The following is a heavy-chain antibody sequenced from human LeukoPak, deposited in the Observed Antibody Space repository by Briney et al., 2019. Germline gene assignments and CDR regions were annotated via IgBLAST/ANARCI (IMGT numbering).Heavy chain of an antibody. Sequence: GGSLRLSCAASGFTFSNYWMSWVRQAPGKGLEWVANIKQDRSEKYYVDSVKGRFTISRDNAKNSLYLQMNSLRAEDTAVYYCAKDSGYGLFDYWGQGTLVTVSS. CDR2: IKQDRSEK. CDR1: GFTFSNYW. D-gene: IGHD5-18*01. J-gene: IGHJ4*02. V-gene: IGHV3-7*03. CDR3: AKDSGYGLFDY.